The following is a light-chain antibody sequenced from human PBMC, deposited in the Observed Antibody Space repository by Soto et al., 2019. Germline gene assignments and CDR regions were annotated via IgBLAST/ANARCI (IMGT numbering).Light chain of an antibody. J-gene: IGKJ4*01. CDR3: LQRDTYS. CDR1: QGIRND. V-gene: IGKV1-17*01. CDR2: AAS. Sequence: DIQMTQSPSSLSASVGDRVTITCRASQGIRNDLDWYQQKPGKAPKRLIYAASSLQNGAPSRFSGSGSGTEFTLTISSLQPEDFATYYCLQRDTYSVGEGTKVEIK.